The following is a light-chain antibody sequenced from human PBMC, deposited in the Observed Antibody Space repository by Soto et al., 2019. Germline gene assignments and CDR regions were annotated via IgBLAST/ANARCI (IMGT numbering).Light chain of an antibody. CDR2: GAS. V-gene: IGKV3-20*01. Sequence: EIVLTQSPGTLSLSPGERATLSCRASQSVTSTYLSWYQQKPGQAPRLLIYGASSRAIGIPDRFSGSVSGTDFTLTISRLEPEDFAVYYCQQYNNWWTFGQGTKVDIK. CDR1: QSVTSTY. J-gene: IGKJ1*01. CDR3: QQYNNWWT.